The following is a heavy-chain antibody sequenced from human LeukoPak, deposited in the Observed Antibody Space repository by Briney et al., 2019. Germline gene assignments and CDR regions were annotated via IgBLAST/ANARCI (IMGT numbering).Heavy chain of an antibody. D-gene: IGHD3-10*01. CDR3: AKDSTIGGYYFDY. Sequence: SETLSLTCTVSGGSISSHYWSWVRQPPGRGLEWIGSLYYSGSTNYNPSLRSRVTISVDTSKNQFSLKVTSVTAADTAVYFCAKDSTIGGYYFDYWGQGTLVTVSS. CDR2: LYYSGST. CDR1: GGSISSHY. J-gene: IGHJ4*02. V-gene: IGHV4-59*11.